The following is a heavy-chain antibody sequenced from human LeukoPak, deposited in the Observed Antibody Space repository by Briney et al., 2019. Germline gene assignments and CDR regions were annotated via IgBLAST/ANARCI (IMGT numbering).Heavy chain of an antibody. D-gene: IGHD2-15*01. CDR1: ACTFSSYA. CDR3: ARERYCSGGSCYSYDAFDI. V-gene: IGHV1-69*04. Sequence: AAVKVSCKASACTFSSYAFSWVRQAPGQGLEWIGRIIPILGIANYAQKFQGRVTITADKSTSTAYMELSSLRSEDAAVYYCARERYCSGGSCYSYDAFDIWGQGTMVTVSS. J-gene: IGHJ3*02. CDR2: IIPILGIA.